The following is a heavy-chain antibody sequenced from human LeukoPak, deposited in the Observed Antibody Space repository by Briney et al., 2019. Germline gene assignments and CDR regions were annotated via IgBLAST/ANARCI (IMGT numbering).Heavy chain of an antibody. CDR3: ARGYRSGYYTGMHGVAGAYMDV. D-gene: IGHD3-3*01. V-gene: IGHV4-34*01. Sequence: NPSETLSLTCAVYGGSFSGYYCSWIRQPPRKVLGLTGEINHSGSTNYTPSLKSRFTISIDTSKNQLSLKLSSLTAEDTAVYYCARGYRSGYYTGMHGVAGAYMDVWGKGTTVTVSS. CDR1: GGSFSGYY. J-gene: IGHJ6*03. CDR2: INHSGST.